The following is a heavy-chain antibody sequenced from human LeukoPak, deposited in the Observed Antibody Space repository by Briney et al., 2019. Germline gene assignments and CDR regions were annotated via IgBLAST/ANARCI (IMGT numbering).Heavy chain of an antibody. J-gene: IGHJ6*02. CDR1: GGSISSYY. V-gene: IGHV4-59*13. CDR3: ARAGGYDFWSGFYYYYGMDV. CDR2: IYYSGST. Sequence: TSSETLSLTCTVSGGSISSYYWSWIRQPPGKGLEWIGYIYYSGSTNYNPSLKSRVTISVDTSKNQFSLKLSSVTAADTAVYYCARAGGYDFWSGFYYYYGMDVWGQGTTVTVSS. D-gene: IGHD3-3*01.